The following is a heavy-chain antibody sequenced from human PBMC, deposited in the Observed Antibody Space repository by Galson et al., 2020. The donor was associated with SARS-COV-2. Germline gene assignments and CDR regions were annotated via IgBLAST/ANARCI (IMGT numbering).Heavy chain of an antibody. V-gene: IGHV3-7*01. J-gene: IGHJ4*02. CDR3: ARVRGGWYQDY. Sequence: GESLKISCAASGFTFTNYWMTWVRQAPGKGLEWVANIKQDGSVQYYVDSVKGRFTISRDNAKNSLYLQLNSLRAEDTAVYYCARVRGGWYQDYWGQGTLVTVSS. D-gene: IGHD6-19*01. CDR1: GFTFTNYW. CDR2: IKQDGSVQ.